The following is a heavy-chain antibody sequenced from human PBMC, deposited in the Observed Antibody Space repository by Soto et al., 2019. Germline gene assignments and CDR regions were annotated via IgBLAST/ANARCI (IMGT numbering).Heavy chain of an antibody. CDR1: GGTFSNYG. CDR3: ARDVDYCRGGNCYGLAY. D-gene: IGHD2-15*01. Sequence: QAQLVQSGAEVKKPESSVKVSCKASGGTFSNYGINWVRQAPGQGLEWMGGIIPISGTPNYAQNFQGRVTITADESTSTAYMELRSLRSEDTAVYYCARDVDYCRGGNCYGLAYWGQGTQVTVSS. CDR2: IIPISGTP. V-gene: IGHV1-69*01. J-gene: IGHJ4*02.